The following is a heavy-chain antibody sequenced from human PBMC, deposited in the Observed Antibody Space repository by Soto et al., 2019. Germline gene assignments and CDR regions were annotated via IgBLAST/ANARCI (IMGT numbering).Heavy chain of an antibody. D-gene: IGHD1-1*01. Sequence: QVHLVQSGAEVKKPGASVKVSCQGSGYAFTTYGITWVRQAPGQGLEWMGWISAHNGNTNYAQKLQGRVTVTRDTSTSTAYMELRSLRYDDTAVYYCGRGRYGDYGGQGALVTVSS. CDR3: GRGRYGDY. J-gene: IGHJ4*02. CDR1: GYAFTTYG. CDR2: ISAHNGNT. V-gene: IGHV1-18*01.